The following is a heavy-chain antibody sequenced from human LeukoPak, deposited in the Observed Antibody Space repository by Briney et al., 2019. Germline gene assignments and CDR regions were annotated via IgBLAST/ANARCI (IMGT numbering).Heavy chain of an antibody. CDR1: GYTFTGHY. CDR2: INPNSGGT. J-gene: IGHJ4*02. D-gene: IGHD1-14*01. Sequence: ASVKVSCKASGYTFTGHYMHWVRQAPGQGLEWMGWINPNSGGTNYAQKFQGRVTMTRDTSISTAYMELSRLRSDDTAVYYCARDKGGKQIGEPDCWGQGTLVTVSS. CDR3: ARDKGGKQIGEPDC. V-gene: IGHV1-2*02.